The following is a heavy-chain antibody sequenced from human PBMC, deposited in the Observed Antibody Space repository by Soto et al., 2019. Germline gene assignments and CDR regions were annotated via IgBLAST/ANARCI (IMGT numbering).Heavy chain of an antibody. CDR2: ISGSGGST. CDR1: GFTFSSYA. D-gene: IGHD3-3*01. V-gene: IGHV3-23*01. Sequence: PGGSLRLSCAASGFTFSSYAMSWVRQAPGKGLEWVSAISGSGGSTYYADSVKGRFTISRDNSKNTLYLQMNSLRAEDTAVYYCLLRFLEPIEYPSWGQGTLVTVSS. J-gene: IGHJ5*02. CDR3: LLRFLEPIEYPS.